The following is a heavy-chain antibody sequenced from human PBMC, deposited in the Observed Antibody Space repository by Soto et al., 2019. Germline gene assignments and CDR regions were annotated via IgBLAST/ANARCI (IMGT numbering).Heavy chain of an antibody. CDR1: GGSISSGGYY. Sequence: QVQLQESGPGLVKPSQTLSLTCTVSGGSISSGGYYWSWIRQHPGKGLEWIGYIYYSGSTYYNPSLKSRVTISVDTSKNQCSLKLSSVTAADTAVYYCAREGNGDGYFDLWGRGTLVTVSS. CDR3: AREGNGDGYFDL. J-gene: IGHJ2*01. CDR2: IYYSGST. V-gene: IGHV4-31*03. D-gene: IGHD4-17*01.